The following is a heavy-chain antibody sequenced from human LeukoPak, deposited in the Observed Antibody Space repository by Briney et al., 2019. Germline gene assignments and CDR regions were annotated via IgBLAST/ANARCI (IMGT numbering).Heavy chain of an antibody. J-gene: IGHJ5*02. D-gene: IGHD6-13*01. V-gene: IGHV4-34*01. CDR1: GGSFSGCY. Sequence: SETLSLTCAVYGGSFSGCYWSWIRQPPGKGLEWIGEINHSGSTNYNPSLKSRVTISVDTSKNQFSLKLSSVTAADTAVYYCARAWYSSWYQWFDPWGQGTLVTVSS. CDR3: ARAWYSSWYQWFDP. CDR2: INHSGST.